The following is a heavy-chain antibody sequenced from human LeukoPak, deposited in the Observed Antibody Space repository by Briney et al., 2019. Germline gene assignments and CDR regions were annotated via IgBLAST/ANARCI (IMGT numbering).Heavy chain of an antibody. CDR2: IHYTGST. D-gene: IGHD3-3*01. Sequence: SETLSLTCTVSGGSFSSSNYYWSWIRQPPGKGLEWIGSIHYTGSTYYNPSLKSRVTMSVDTSINQFSLKLSSVTAADTAVYYSARHKGNYYDFWSGYPRFDPWGQGILVTVSS. V-gene: IGHV4-39*01. J-gene: IGHJ5*02. CDR1: GGSFSSSNYY. CDR3: ARHKGNYYDFWSGYPRFDP.